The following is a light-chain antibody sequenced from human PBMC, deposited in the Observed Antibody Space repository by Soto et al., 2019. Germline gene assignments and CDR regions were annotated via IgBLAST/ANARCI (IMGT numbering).Light chain of an antibody. CDR1: QSISSSY. J-gene: IGKJ1*01. CDR3: QQYGSSSWT. CDR2: GAS. Sequence: EIVCAPSPGTLYLSPGERAPLSCRASQSISSSYLAWYQQRPGQAPRLLIYGASSRATGIPDRFSGSGSGTEFTLTISRLEPEDFAVYYCQQYGSSSWTFGQGTKVDIK. V-gene: IGKV3-20*01.